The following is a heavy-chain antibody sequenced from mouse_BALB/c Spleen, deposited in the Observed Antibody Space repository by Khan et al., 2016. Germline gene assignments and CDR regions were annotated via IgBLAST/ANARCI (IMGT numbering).Heavy chain of an antibody. V-gene: IGHV7-3*02. J-gene: IGHJ4*01. CDR3: ARVWSYAMDY. CDR1: GFTFTDYY. Sequence: EVELVESGGGLVQPGGSLRLSCATSGFTFTDYYMSWVRQPPGKALEWLGFIRNKANGYTTEYSASVKGRFTISRDNSQSILYLQMNTLRAEDSVTYYCARVWSYAMDYWGQGTSVTVSS. D-gene: IGHD1-1*02. CDR2: IRNKANGYTT.